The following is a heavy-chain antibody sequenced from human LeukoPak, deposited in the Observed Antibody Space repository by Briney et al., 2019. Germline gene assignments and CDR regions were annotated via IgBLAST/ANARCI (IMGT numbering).Heavy chain of an antibody. V-gene: IGHV4-34*01. CDR2: INHSGST. D-gene: IGHD3-16*01. Sequence: SETLSLTCAVYGGSFSGYYWSWIRQPPGKGLEWIGEINHSGSTNYNPSLKSRVTISVDTSKNQFSLKLSSVTAADTAVYYCARRGLYDYVWYYAFDIWGQGTMVTVSS. J-gene: IGHJ3*02. CDR1: GGSFSGYY. CDR3: ARRGLYDYVWYYAFDI.